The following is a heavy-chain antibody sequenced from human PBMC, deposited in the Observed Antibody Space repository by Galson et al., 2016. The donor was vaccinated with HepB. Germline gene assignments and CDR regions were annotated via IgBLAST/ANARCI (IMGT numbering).Heavy chain of an antibody. CDR2: IYYSGNT. D-gene: IGHD3-10*01. V-gene: IGHV4-61*01. J-gene: IGHJ5*02. CDR3: ARERTFISP. Sequence: SETLSLTCTVSGGSVRSATYYWSWIRQPPGKGLEWIGYIYYSGNTNYNPSLKSRVTISLDTSKNQFSLKLSSVTAADTALSFCARERTFISPWGQGTLVTVSS. CDR1: GGSVRSATYY.